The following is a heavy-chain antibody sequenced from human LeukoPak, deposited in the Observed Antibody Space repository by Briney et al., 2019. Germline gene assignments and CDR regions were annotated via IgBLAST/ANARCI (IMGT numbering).Heavy chain of an antibody. CDR2: ISGSGGST. CDR3: AKDMVVIEYYFDY. Sequence: GGSLRLSCAASGFTLSSYAMSWVRQAPGKGLEWVSAISGSGGSTYYEDSAKGRFTISRDNSKNTLYLQMNSLRAEDTAVYYCAKDMVVIEYYFDYWGQGTLVTVSS. D-gene: IGHD2-21*01. V-gene: IGHV3-23*01. CDR1: GFTLSSYA. J-gene: IGHJ4*02.